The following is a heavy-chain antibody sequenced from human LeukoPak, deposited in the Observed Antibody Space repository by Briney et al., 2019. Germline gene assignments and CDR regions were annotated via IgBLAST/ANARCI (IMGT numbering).Heavy chain of an antibody. CDR2: FYYSGST. Sequence: SQTLSLTCTVSGVSISSGDYYWSWIRQPPGKGLEWIGYFYYSGSTYYNPSLKSRVSISVDTSKNQFSLKLTSVTAADTAVYYCARAAAAAAGTGYYWGQGTLVTVSS. V-gene: IGHV4-30-4*01. J-gene: IGHJ4*02. CDR1: GVSISSGDYY. CDR3: ARAAAAAAGTGYY. D-gene: IGHD6-13*01.